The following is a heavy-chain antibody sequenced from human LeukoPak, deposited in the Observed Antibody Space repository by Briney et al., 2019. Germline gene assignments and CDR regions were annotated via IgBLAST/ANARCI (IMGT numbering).Heavy chain of an antibody. CDR2: IYYSGST. CDR1: GGSISSNSYY. V-gene: IGHV4-39*02. Sequence: PSETLSLTCTVSGGSISSNSYYWGWIRQPPGKGLEWIGSIYYSGSTYYNPSLKSRVTISVDTSKNQFSLKLTSVTAADTAVYYCAGDRREQWLVFPPYWYFDLWGRGTLVTVSS. CDR3: AGDRREQWLVFPPYWYFDL. D-gene: IGHD6-19*01. J-gene: IGHJ2*01.